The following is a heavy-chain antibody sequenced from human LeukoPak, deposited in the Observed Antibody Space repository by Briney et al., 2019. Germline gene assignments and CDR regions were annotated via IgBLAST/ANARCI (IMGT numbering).Heavy chain of an antibody. V-gene: IGHV4-61*02. J-gene: IGHJ4*02. CDR3: ARDRGYSSSSVDY. Sequence: SETLSLTCTVSGGSISSGSYYWSWIRQPAGKGLEWIGRIYTSGSTNYNPSLKSRVTISVDTSKNQFSLKLSSVTAADTAAYYCARDRGYSSSSVDYWGQGTLVTVSS. CDR2: IYTSGST. CDR1: GGSISSGSYY. D-gene: IGHD6-6*01.